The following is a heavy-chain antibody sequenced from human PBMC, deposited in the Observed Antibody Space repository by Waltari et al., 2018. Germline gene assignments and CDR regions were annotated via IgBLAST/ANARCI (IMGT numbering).Heavy chain of an antibody. D-gene: IGHD1-26*01. CDR3: ARAGVGAISFSDY. J-gene: IGHJ4*02. CDR1: GFIFGSHW. V-gene: IGHV3-7*01. Sequence: EVQLVESGGGLVQPGGSLRLSCAASGFIFGSHWMSWVRQAPGKGLGWVANIKQDGTAEYYVDSVRGRFTISRDNAKNSLFLQMNSLRAEDTAVYYCARAGVGAISFSDYWGQGTLVSVSS. CDR2: IKQDGTAE.